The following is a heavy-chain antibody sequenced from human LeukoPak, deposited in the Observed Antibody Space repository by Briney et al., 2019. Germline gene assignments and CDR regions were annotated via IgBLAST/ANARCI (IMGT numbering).Heavy chain of an antibody. D-gene: IGHD6-6*01. CDR3: ARRKKSGGSSSSVWFDP. Sequence: GESLKISCKGSGYSFTSYWIGWVRQMPGKGLEWMGIIYPGDSDTGYSPSFQGQVTISADKSINTAYLQWSSLKASDTAMYYCARRKKSGGSSSSVWFDPWGQGTLVTVSS. V-gene: IGHV5-51*01. J-gene: IGHJ5*02. CDR1: GYSFTSYW. CDR2: IYPGDSDT.